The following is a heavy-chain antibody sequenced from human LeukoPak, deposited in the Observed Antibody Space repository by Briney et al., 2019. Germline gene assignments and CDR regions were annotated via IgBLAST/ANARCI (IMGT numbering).Heavy chain of an antibody. V-gene: IGHV1-24*01. Sequence: ASVKVSCKVSGYTLTELSMHWVRQAPGKGLEWMGGFDPEDGEPIYAQKFQGRVTMTEDTSTDTAYMELSSLRSEDTAVYYCATSYVVAHWFDPWGQGTLVTVSS. CDR1: GYTLTELS. CDR3: ATSYVVAHWFDP. CDR2: FDPEDGEP. J-gene: IGHJ5*02. D-gene: IGHD3-16*01.